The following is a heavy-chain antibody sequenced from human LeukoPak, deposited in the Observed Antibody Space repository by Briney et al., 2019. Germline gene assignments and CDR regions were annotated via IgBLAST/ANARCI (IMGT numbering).Heavy chain of an antibody. D-gene: IGHD5/OR15-5a*01. Sequence: GGSLRLPCAASGFTFSSYAMHWVRQAPGKGLEWVAVISYDGSNKYYADSVKGRFTISRDNSKNTLYLQMNSLRAEDTAVYYCARGGLRYRLTYFDYWGQGTLVTVSS. CDR2: ISYDGSNK. CDR3: ARGGLRYRLTYFDY. V-gene: IGHV3-30-3*01. J-gene: IGHJ4*02. CDR1: GFTFSSYA.